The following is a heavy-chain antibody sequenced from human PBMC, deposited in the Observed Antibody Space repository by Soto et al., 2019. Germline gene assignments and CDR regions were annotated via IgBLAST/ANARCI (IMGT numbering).Heavy chain of an antibody. J-gene: IGHJ3*02. D-gene: IGHD2-8*01. CDR1: GYTLTELS. V-gene: IGHV1-24*01. Sequence: ASVKVSCKVSGYTLTELSMHWVRQAPGKGLEWMGGFDPEDGETIYAQKFQGRVTMTEDTSTDTAYMELSSLRSEDTAVYYCATDQSVLMVYAPHHDAFDIWGQGTMVTVSS. CDR2: FDPEDGET. CDR3: ATDQSVLMVYAPHHDAFDI.